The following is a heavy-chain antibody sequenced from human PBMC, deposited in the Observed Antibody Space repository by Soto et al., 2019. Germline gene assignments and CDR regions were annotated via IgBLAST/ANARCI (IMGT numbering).Heavy chain of an antibody. J-gene: IGHJ6*02. V-gene: IGHV4-31*03. D-gene: IGHD3-10*01. Sequence: SETLSLTCTVSGGSISSGGYYWSWVRQHPGKGLEWIGYIYYSGSTYYNPSLTSRVTISVDTSKNQFSLKLSSVTAADTAVYYCARDTVLPRGWYYGMDVWGQGTTVTVSS. CDR2: IYYSGST. CDR1: GGSISSGGYY. CDR3: ARDTVLPRGWYYGMDV.